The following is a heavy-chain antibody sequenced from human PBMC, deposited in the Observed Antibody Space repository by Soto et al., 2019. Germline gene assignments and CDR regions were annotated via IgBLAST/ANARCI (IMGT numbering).Heavy chain of an antibody. D-gene: IGHD1-1*01. CDR2: YDPEEAKT. CDR3: ATLDFLSDY. J-gene: IGHJ4*02. Sequence: GGSVKVSCKVSGHSLTEVSMYWVRQASGKGLEWMGGYDPEEAKTIFAQNFQGRATMTEDTSTDTVYMELSGLTSEDTAVYYCATLDFLSDYWGQGTLVTVSS. CDR1: GHSLTEVS. V-gene: IGHV1-24*01.